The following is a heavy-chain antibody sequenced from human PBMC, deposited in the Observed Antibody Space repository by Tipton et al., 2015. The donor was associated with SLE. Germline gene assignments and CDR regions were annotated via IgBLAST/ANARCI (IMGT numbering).Heavy chain of an antibody. CDR1: GGSISSGGYY. V-gene: IGHV4-31*03. D-gene: IGHD5-12*01. Sequence: TLSLTCTVSGGSISSGGYYWSWIRQHPGKGLEWIGYIYYSGSTYYNPSLKSRVTISVDTSKNQFSPKLSSVTAADTAVYYCAREDEGYDTYYYYYGMDVWGQGTTVTVSS. CDR3: AREDEGYDTYYYYYGMDV. CDR2: IYYSGST. J-gene: IGHJ6*02.